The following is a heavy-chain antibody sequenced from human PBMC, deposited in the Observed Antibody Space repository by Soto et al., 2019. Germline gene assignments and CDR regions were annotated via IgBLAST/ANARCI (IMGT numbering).Heavy chain of an antibody. Sequence: RESLKISCTGSGYSFSIYWIGWVRQVPGKGLEWMGIIYPGDSDTRYNPSFQGQVTISVDKSTSTAYLQWNSLKTSDTAIYYCARPEIPTRSNDYDYPFDLWGQGTLVTVSS. J-gene: IGHJ5*02. V-gene: IGHV5-51*01. CDR3: ARPEIPTRSNDYDYPFDL. CDR1: GYSFSIYW. CDR2: IYPGDSDT. D-gene: IGHD3-22*01.